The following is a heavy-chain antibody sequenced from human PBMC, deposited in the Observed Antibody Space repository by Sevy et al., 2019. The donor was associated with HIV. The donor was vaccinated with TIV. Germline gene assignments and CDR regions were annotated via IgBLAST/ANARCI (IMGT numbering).Heavy chain of an antibody. CDR2: ISSSSSYT. D-gene: IGHD6-6*01. V-gene: IGHV3-11*06. CDR1: GFTFSDYY. J-gene: IGHJ4*02. CDR3: AIIAARPGGYFDY. Sequence: GESLKISCAASGFTFSDYYMSWIRQAPGKGLEWVSYISSSSSYTNYAESVKGRFTISRDNAKNSLYLQMNSLRAEDTAVYYCAIIAARPGGYFDYWGQGTLVTVSS.